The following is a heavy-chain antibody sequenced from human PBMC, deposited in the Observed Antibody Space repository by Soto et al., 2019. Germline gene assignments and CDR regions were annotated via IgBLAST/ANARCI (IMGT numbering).Heavy chain of an antibody. V-gene: IGHV5-51*01. CDR1: GYSFSNYW. Sequence: GESLKISCKGSGYSFSNYWIGWVRQMPGKGLEWMGIIYPGDSDTRYSPSFQGQVTISADKSISTAYLHWSSLKASDTAIFYCASKYCGGGSCYSDAFDIWGQGTMVTVSS. J-gene: IGHJ3*02. CDR2: IYPGDSDT. CDR3: ASKYCGGGSCYSDAFDI. D-gene: IGHD2-15*01.